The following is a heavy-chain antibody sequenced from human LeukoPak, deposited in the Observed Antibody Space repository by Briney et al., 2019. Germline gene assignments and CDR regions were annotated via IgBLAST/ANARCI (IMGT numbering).Heavy chain of an antibody. J-gene: IGHJ4*02. CDR1: GFTFSTYA. CDR3: ARDRTTPFDY. V-gene: IGHV3-48*01. D-gene: IGHD4-17*01. CDR2: ISRGSSTI. Sequence: GGSLRLSCAASGFTFSTYAMNWARQAPGKGLEWVSYISRGSSTIYYADSVKGRFTISRDNAKNSLYPQMNSLRAEDTAVYYCARDRTTPFDYWGQGTLVTVSS.